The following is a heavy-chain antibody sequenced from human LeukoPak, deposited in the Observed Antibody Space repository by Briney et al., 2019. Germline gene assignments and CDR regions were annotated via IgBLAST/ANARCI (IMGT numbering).Heavy chain of an antibody. CDR3: ARDRYYDTSGYYYHDS. CDR2: INWNGGST. Sequence: GGSLRLSCAASGFTFDDYGMSWVRQAPGKGLEWVSGINWNGGSTGYADSVKGRFTISRDNSKNTLYLQMNTLRAEDTAVYYCARDRYYDTSGYYYHDSWGQGTLVTVSS. J-gene: IGHJ4*02. V-gene: IGHV3-20*04. CDR1: GFTFDDYG. D-gene: IGHD3-22*01.